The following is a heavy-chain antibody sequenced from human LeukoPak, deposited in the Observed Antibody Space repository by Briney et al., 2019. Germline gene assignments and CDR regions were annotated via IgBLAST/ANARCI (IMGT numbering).Heavy chain of an antibody. V-gene: IGHV4-59*08. CDR2: IYYSGNT. J-gene: IGHJ4*02. Sequence: SETLSLTCTVSGGSISSYYWSWIRQPPGKGLEWIGYIYYSGNTNYNPSLKSRVTISVDTSKNQFSLKLNSVTAADTAVYYCARAGGPRSCFDCWGQGTLVTVSS. CDR3: ARAGGPRSCFDC. CDR1: GGSISSYY.